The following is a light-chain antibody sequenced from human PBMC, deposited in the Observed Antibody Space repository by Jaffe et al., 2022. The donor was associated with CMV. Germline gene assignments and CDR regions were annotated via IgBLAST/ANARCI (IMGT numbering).Light chain of an antibody. CDR2: DVS. J-gene: IGLJ2*01. Sequence: QSALTQPASVSGSPGQSITISCTGTNSDIGGFSYVSWYQQHPGKAPKFIIYDVSNRPSGVSNRFSASKSGNTASLTISGLQAEDEADYYCSSYTSSNTLIFGGGTKLTVL. CDR3: SSYTSSNTLI. V-gene: IGLV2-14*03. CDR1: NSDIGGFSY.